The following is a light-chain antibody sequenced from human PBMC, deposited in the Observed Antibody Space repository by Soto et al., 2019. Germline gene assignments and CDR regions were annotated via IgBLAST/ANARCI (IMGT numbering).Light chain of an antibody. CDR3: QQPSNRPWT. V-gene: IGKV3-11*01. Sequence: EIVLTQSPATLSLSPGERATLSCMASQSVSSFLAWYQQRRGQAPMLLIYDAANRATGIPVRISGSGSGTDFTLPSNGLGPEDFAVYYCQQPSNRPWTFGQGTKVDIK. CDR2: DAA. J-gene: IGKJ1*01. CDR1: QSVSSF.